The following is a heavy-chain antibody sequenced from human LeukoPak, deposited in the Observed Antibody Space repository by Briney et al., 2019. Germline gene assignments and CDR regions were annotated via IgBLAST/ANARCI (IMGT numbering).Heavy chain of an antibody. D-gene: IGHD2-8*01. CDR2: INYSENT. V-gene: IGHV4-59*01. CDR3: AREGAYCTNGVCYTGYFDY. Sequence: PSETLSLTCSVSGGSISRYYWNWIRQPPGKGLEWIGYINYSENTNYNPSLKSRVTISVDTSKNQFSMKLRAVTAADTAVYYCAREGAYCTNGVCYTGYFDYWGREPWSPSPQ. J-gene: IGHJ4*02. CDR1: GGSISRYY.